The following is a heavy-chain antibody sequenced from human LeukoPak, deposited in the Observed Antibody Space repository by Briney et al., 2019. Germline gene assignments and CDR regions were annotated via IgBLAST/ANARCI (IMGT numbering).Heavy chain of an antibody. J-gene: IGHJ6*03. V-gene: IGHV3-30*04. CDR3: ARERTYYYYMDV. CDR1: GFTFSSYA. Sequence: GGPLRLSCAASGFTFSSYAMHWVRQAPGKGLVWVAVISSDGSNKYYADSMKGRFTISRDNSKNTLYLQMNSLRAEDTAVYYCARERTYYYYMDVWGKGTTVTVSS. CDR2: ISSDGSNK.